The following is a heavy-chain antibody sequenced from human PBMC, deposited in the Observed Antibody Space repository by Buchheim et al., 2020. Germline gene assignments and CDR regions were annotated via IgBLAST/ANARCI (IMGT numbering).Heavy chain of an antibody. D-gene: IGHD1-14*01. Sequence: QVQLQQWGAGLLKPSETLSLTCAVYGGSFSGYYWSWIRQPPGKGLEWIGEINHSGSTNYNPSLKSRVTISVDTSKNQFSLKRSSVTAADTAVYYCAGGYRNYYYFGMDVWGQGTT. CDR3: AGGYRNYYYFGMDV. CDR2: INHSGST. V-gene: IGHV4-34*01. CDR1: GGSFSGYY. J-gene: IGHJ6*02.